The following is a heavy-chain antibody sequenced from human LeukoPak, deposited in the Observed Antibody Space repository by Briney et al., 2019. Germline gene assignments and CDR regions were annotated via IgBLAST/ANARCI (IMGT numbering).Heavy chain of an antibody. D-gene: IGHD3-10*01. J-gene: IGHJ3*02. V-gene: IGHV3-30*02. CDR3: AKVIGWFGELSHAFDI. CDR2: IRYDGSNK. CDR1: GFTFSSYG. Sequence: GGSLRLSCAASGFTFSSYGIHWVRQAPGKGLEWVAFIRYDGSNKYYTDSVKGRFTISRDNSKNTLYLQMNSLRAEDTAVYYCAKVIGWFGELSHAFDIWGQGTMVTVSS.